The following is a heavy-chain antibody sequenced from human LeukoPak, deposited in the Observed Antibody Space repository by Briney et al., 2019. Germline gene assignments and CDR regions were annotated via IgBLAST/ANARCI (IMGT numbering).Heavy chain of an antibody. V-gene: IGHV5-10-1*01. D-gene: IGHD2-15*01. CDR3: ASGETLGYCSGGSCYSGMDV. CDR1: GYSFTSYW. Sequence: GESLKISCEGSGYSFTSYWISWVRQMPGKGLEWMGRIDPSDSYTNYSPSFQGHVTISADKSISTAYLQWSSLKASDTAMYYCASGETLGYCSGGSCYSGMDVWGQGTTVTVSS. J-gene: IGHJ6*02. CDR2: IDPSDSYT.